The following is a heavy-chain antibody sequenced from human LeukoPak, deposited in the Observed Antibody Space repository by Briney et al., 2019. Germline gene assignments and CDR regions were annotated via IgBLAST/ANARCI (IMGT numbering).Heavy chain of an antibody. CDR2: INYSGST. J-gene: IGHJ3*02. CDR1: GGSIGSAGCY. V-gene: IGHV4-31*03. D-gene: IGHD3-3*01. Sequence: SQTLSLTCTVSGGSIGSAGCYWSWIRQHPGKGLEWIGYINYSGSTYYDPSLKSRVTISVDTSKNQFSLKLSSVTAADTAVYYCARDDSAFGAFDIWGQGTMVTVSS. CDR3: ARDDSAFGAFDI.